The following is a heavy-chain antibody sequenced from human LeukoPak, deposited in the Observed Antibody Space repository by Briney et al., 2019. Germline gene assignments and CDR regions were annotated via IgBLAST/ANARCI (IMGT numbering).Heavy chain of an antibody. J-gene: IGHJ5*02. CDR2: IIPIFGTA. Sequence: GASVKVSCKASGGTFSSYAISWVRQAPGQGLEWMGGIIPIFGTANYAQKFQGRVTITADESTSTAYMELSSLRSEDTAVYYCASVPAAFNWFGPWGQGTLVTVSS. CDR3: ASVPAAFNWFGP. V-gene: IGHV1-69*01. D-gene: IGHD2-2*01. CDR1: GGTFSSYA.